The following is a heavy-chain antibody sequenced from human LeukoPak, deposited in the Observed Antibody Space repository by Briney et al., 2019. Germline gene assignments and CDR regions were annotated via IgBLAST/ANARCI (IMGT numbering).Heavy chain of an antibody. CDR3: ARDGQGSSWSHFDY. V-gene: IGHV4-30-2*01. J-gene: IGHJ4*02. Sequence: TSETLSLTCTVSGGSISSGGYYWSWTRQPPGKGLEWIGYIYHSGSTYYNPSLKSRVTISVDRSKNQFSLKLSSVTAADTAVYYCARDGQGSSWSHFDYWGQGTLVTVSS. D-gene: IGHD6-13*01. CDR1: GGSISSGGYY. CDR2: IYHSGST.